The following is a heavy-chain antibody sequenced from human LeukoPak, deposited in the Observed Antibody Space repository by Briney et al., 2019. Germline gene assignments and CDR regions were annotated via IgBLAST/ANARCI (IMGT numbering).Heavy chain of an antibody. J-gene: IGHJ4*02. CDR3: ARHGGSYTFDF. V-gene: IGHV4-61*01. D-gene: IGHD1-26*01. CDR2: LYDSGST. Sequence: PSETLSLTCTVSGGSINSGTYYWSWIRQPPGKGLELIGYLYDSGSTNYSPSLKSRVTISVDTSKNQFSLRLTSVTAADTAVYYCARHGGSYTFDFWGQGVLVTVSS. CDR1: GGSINSGTYY.